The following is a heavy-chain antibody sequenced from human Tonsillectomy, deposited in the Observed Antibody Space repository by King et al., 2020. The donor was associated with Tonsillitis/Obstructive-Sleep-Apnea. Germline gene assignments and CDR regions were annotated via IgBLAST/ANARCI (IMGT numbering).Heavy chain of an antibody. CDR3: AKSHVVTPSDYYYYYYMDV. D-gene: IGHD4-23*01. CDR1: GFSFSSYA. Sequence: VQLVESGGGLVQPGGSLRLSCAASGFSFSSYAMSWGRQAPGEGLEWVSSLSGNGVRTYYADSVNGRLTISRDNSKSTLYLQMNSLRAADTAVYYCAKSHVVTPSDYYYYYYMDVWGKGTTVTVSS. J-gene: IGHJ6*03. V-gene: IGHV3-23*04. CDR2: LSGNGVRT.